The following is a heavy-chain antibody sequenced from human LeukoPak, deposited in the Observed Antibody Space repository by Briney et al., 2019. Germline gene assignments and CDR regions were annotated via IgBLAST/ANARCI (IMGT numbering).Heavy chain of an antibody. CDR2: IYGTGRS. J-gene: IGHJ4*02. CDR1: GGSISTYNYY. D-gene: IGHD3-10*01. V-gene: IGHV4-61*02. CDR3: ARGRYYGSGTLVYFDY. Sequence: SETLSLTCTVSGGSISTYNYYWSWIRQPAGKRLEWIGRIYGTGRSNYTPSLKSRVSMSVDTSKNQFSLKLTSVTAADTAVYYCARGRYYGSGTLVYFDYWGQGTLVTVSS.